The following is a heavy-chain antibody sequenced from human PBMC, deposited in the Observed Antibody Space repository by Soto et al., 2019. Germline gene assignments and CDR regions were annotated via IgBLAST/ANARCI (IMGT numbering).Heavy chain of an antibody. CDR3: ARTHYYDTNWYFYY. CDR2: IYYSGST. Sequence: SETLSLTCTVSGGSISNYYWSWIRQPPGKGLEWIGYIYYSGSTNYNPSLKSRVTISVDTSKNQFSLKLTSVTAADTAIYYCARTHYYDTNWYFYYWGQGTRVTLSS. D-gene: IGHD3-16*01. V-gene: IGHV4-59*01. J-gene: IGHJ4*02. CDR1: GGSISNYY.